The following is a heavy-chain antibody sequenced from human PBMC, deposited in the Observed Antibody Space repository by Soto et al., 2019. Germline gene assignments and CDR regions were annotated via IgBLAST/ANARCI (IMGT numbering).Heavy chain of an antibody. CDR1: GFTFSSYS. D-gene: IGHD3-10*01. V-gene: IGHV3-48*01. Sequence: EVQLVESGGGLVQPGGSLRLSCAASGFTFSSYSMNWVRQAPGKGLEWVSYISSSSSTIYYADSVKGRFTISRDNAKNSLYLQMNSLRAEDTAVYYCARVGDYYYYGMDVWGQGTTVTVSS. J-gene: IGHJ6*02. CDR3: ARVGDYYYYGMDV. CDR2: ISSSSSTI.